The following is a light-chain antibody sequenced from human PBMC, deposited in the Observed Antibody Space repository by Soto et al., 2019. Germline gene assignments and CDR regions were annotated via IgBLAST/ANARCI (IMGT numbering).Light chain of an antibody. V-gene: IGLV2-8*01. CDR1: SSDIGGYNS. CDR3: SSYTDRKHLV. CDR2: DVT. J-gene: IGLJ1*01. Sequence: QSALTQSPSASGSPGQSVTISCTGTSSDIGGYNSVSWYQQHPGKAPKVMIYDVTKPPSGVPDRFSGSKSGNTAPLTVSALQAEDEADYYCSSYTDRKHLVFGTGTKLTVL.